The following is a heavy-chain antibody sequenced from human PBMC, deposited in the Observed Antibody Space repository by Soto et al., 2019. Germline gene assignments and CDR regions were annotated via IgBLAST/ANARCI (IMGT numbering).Heavy chain of an antibody. CDR3: AKSPNVLRFLEWLLSTLDY. CDR2: ISGSGGST. J-gene: IGHJ4*02. CDR1: GFTFSSYA. V-gene: IGHV3-23*01. D-gene: IGHD3-3*01. Sequence: GGSLRLSCAASGFTFSSYAMSWVRQAPGKGLEWVSAISGSGGSTYYADSVKGRFTISRDNSKNTLYLQMNSLRAEDTAVYYCAKSPNVLRFLEWLLSTLDYWGQGTLVTVSS.